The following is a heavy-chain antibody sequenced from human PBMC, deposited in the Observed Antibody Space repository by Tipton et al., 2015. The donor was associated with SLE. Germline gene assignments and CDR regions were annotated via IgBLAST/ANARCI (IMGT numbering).Heavy chain of an antibody. D-gene: IGHD1-26*01. CDR1: GFDLNYYA. Sequence: SLRLSCAASGFDLNYYAMQWFRQAPGKGLEWVAFVSYDGRPEYNADVVKGRFTISRDNSKNTLYLQMNGLRAEDTAVYYCARDVVGATEGLDYWGRGTLVTVSS. CDR3: ARDVVGATEGLDY. J-gene: IGHJ4*02. CDR2: VSYDGRPE. V-gene: IGHV3-30*04.